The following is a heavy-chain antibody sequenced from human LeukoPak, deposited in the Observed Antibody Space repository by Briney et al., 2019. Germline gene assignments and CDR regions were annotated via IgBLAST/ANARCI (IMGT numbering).Heavy chain of an antibody. Sequence: ASVKVSCKASGYTFTSYAMNWVRQAPGQGLEWMGWINTNTGNPTYAQGFTGRFVFSLDTSVSTAYLQISSLKAEDTAVYYCARGQYSSSSKSKTFDYWGQGTLVTVSS. D-gene: IGHD6-6*01. CDR2: INTNTGNP. V-gene: IGHV7-4-1*02. CDR1: GYTFTSYA. CDR3: ARGQYSSSSKSKTFDY. J-gene: IGHJ4*02.